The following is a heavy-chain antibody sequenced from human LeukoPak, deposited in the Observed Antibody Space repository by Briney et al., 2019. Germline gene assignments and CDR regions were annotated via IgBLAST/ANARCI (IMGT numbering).Heavy chain of an antibody. D-gene: IGHD2-2*01. CDR3: ARDSRHWSVGY. V-gene: IGHV1-46*01. CDR1: GYTFTTYK. Sequence: ASVKVSCKASGYTFTTYKMHWVRQAPGQGLEWMGIINPNDETTSHAQKFQGRVTMTTDTSTSTVYMELSSLSSEDTALYYCARDSRHWSVGYWGQGTLVTVSS. J-gene: IGHJ4*02. CDR2: INPNDETT.